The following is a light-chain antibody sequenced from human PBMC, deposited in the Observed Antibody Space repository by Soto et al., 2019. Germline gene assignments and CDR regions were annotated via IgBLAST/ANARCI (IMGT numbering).Light chain of an antibody. CDR3: QQYDLVLT. V-gene: IGKV1-33*01. J-gene: IGKJ4*01. CDR2: DAS. CDR1: QDISNY. Sequence: DIQMTQSPSSLSASVGDRVTITCQASQDISNYLNWYQQKPGKAPKLLIYDASNLETGVPSRFSGSGSGTDFTFTISSLQPEDIATYYCQQYDLVLTFGGGTKVEIK.